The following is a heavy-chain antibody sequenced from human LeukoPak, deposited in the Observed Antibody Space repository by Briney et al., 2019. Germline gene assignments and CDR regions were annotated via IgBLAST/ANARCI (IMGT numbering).Heavy chain of an antibody. CDR3: ARARKSGGITMIRGVKDRGWFDP. V-gene: IGHV3-23*01. CDR2: LTYSGGST. CDR1: GFTFSSYG. Sequence: GGSLRLSCAASGFTFSSYGMTWVRQAPGMGLEWVSALTYSGGSTYYAASVKGRFTISRDNSKNTLYLQMNSLRAEDTAVYYCARARKSGGITMIRGVKDRGWFDPWGQGTLVTVSS. J-gene: IGHJ5*02. D-gene: IGHD3-10*01.